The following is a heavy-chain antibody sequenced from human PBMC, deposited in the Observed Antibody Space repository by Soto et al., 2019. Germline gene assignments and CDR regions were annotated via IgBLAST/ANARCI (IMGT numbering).Heavy chain of an antibody. D-gene: IGHD3-22*01. CDR2: IIPVFGLV. Sequence: QVHLLLQSGAEVKKTGSSVRVSCKASGGTPSNSAISWVRQAPGQGLEWMGGIIPVFGLVKYAQNFQGRVTINADESTNTAYMELSSLRPEDTAVYYCAGGRIVVVGSRAYYGMDVWGQGTTVTVSS. CDR1: GGTPSNSA. J-gene: IGHJ6*02. CDR3: AGGRIVVVGSRAYYGMDV. V-gene: IGHV1-69*01.